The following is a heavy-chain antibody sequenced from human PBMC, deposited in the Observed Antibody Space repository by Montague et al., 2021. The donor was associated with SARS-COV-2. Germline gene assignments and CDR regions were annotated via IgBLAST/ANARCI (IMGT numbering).Heavy chain of an antibody. J-gene: IGHJ4*02. Sequence: SKKYYVDSVKGRFTISRDNAKNSLFLQMNSLRGEDTAVYYCAHVKLGGDAPDYWGQGTLVPV. D-gene: IGHD3-16*01. V-gene: IGHV3-7*01. CDR3: AHVKLGGDAPDY. CDR2: SKK.